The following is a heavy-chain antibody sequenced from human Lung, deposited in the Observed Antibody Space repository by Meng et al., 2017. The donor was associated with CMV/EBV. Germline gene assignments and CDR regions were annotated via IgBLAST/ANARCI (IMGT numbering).Heavy chain of an antibody. Sequence: GGSLRLSCAASGFTFRTTWMSWVRQAPGKGLDWVGRIKSRNDGGTADHGTPVKGRFTISRDDSKDTLYLQMNSLKVEDTAIDYCTAGFGTAEAFWGQGTLVTVSS. CDR3: TAGFGTAEAF. CDR2: IKSRNDGGTA. J-gene: IGHJ4*02. V-gene: IGHV3-15*01. D-gene: IGHD1-1*01. CDR1: GFTFRTTW.